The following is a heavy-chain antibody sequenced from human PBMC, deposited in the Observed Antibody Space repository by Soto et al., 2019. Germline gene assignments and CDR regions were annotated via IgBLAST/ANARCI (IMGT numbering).Heavy chain of an antibody. Sequence: QLQLQESGSGLVKPSQTLSLTCAVSGGSISSGGYSWSWIRQPPGNGLEWIGYIYHSGSTYYNPSHKSRVTTSVDRSNNQFSLKLSSVTAADTAVYYCARGWVVRGVMGGGAFDIWGQGTMVTVSS. J-gene: IGHJ3*02. CDR3: ARGWVVRGVMGGGAFDI. CDR2: IYHSGST. D-gene: IGHD3-10*01. V-gene: IGHV4-30-2*01. CDR1: GGSISSGGYS.